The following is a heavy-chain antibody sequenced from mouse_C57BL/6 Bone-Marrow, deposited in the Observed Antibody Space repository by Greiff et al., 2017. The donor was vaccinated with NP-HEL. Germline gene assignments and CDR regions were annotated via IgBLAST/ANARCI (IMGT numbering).Heavy chain of an antibody. CDR2: IYPRDGST. CDR3: ARRYDYWYFDV. Sequence: QVQLKESGPELVKPGASVKLSCKASGYTFTSYDINWVKQRPGQGLEWIGWIYPRDGSTKYNEKFKGKATLTVDTSSSTAYMELHSLTSEDSAVYFCARRYDYWYFDVWGTGTTVTVSS. CDR1: GYTFTSYD. V-gene: IGHV1-85*01. D-gene: IGHD2-3*01. J-gene: IGHJ1*03.